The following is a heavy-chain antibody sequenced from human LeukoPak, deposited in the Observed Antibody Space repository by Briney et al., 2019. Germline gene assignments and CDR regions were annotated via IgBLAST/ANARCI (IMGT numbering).Heavy chain of an antibody. J-gene: IGHJ3*02. CDR3: VRGSDRLLYDAFDM. Sequence: GGSLRLSCAASGFTFSDFYMTWIRQAPGKGLDWISYISSSGSTIYYAGSVEGRFTISRDNARNSLYLQMNSLRAEDTAVYYCVRGSDRLLYDAFDMWGQGTMVTVSS. CDR1: GFTFSDFY. D-gene: IGHD3-9*01. V-gene: IGHV3-11*01. CDR2: ISSSGSTI.